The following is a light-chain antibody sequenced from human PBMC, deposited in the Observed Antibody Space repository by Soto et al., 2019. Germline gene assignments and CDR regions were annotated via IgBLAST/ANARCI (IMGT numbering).Light chain of an antibody. Sequence: DIQLTQSPSSLSASVGDRVTITCRASQGISSYLAWYQQKPGHAPKLLIYAASTLPTGFPSRFSGSGSGTDFTLTISSLQPEDFATYYCQQLNNYPLTFGGGTKVEIK. J-gene: IGKJ4*01. CDR3: QQLNNYPLT. CDR2: AAS. V-gene: IGKV1-9*01. CDR1: QGISSY.